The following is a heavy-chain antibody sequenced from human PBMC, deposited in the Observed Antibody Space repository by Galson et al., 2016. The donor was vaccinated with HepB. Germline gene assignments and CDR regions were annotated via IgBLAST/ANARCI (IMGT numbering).Heavy chain of an antibody. Sequence: SLRLSCAASGFSFSTNTMHWVRQAPGKGLECVSSIVSHGGSTYYADSVKGRFTISRDNSKNTLYLQMSSLRTEDTAVYYCVKDVRWSFQYWGQGILVTVSS. CDR1: GFSFSTNT. J-gene: IGHJ4*02. CDR3: VKDVRWSFQY. V-gene: IGHV3-64D*06. CDR2: IVSHGGST. D-gene: IGHD2-15*01.